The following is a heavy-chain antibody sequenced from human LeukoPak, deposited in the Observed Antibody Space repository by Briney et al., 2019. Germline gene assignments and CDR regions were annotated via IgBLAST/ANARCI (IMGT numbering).Heavy chain of an antibody. D-gene: IGHD2-8*01. CDR3: ARDIPSYCTNGVCYETDY. Sequence: GGSLRLSCAAPGFTFSSYGMHWVRQAPGKGLEWVAVIWYDGSNKYYADSVKGRFTISRDNSKNTLYLQMNSLRAEDTAVYYCARDIPSYCTNGVCYETDYWGQGTLVTVSS. J-gene: IGHJ4*02. V-gene: IGHV3-33*01. CDR2: IWYDGSNK. CDR1: GFTFSSYG.